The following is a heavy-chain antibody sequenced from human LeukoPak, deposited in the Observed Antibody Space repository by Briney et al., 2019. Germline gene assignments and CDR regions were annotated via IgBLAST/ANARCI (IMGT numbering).Heavy chain of an antibody. J-gene: IGHJ6*03. Sequence: WESLSLTCTVSGCSISSSSYYWGRIRQPPGKGLEWIVSIYYSGSTYYNPSLKSRVTISGDTSKNQFFLKLSSVTAADTAVYYCARHHDYSGTTFYGYMDVWGKGTTVTVSS. CDR3: ARHHDYSGTTFYGYMDV. CDR1: GCSISSSSYY. D-gene: IGHD4-11*01. CDR2: IYYSGST. V-gene: IGHV4-39*01.